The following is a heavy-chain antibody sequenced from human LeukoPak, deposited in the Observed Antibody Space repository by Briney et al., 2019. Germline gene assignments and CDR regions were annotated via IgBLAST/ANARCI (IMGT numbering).Heavy chain of an antibody. Sequence: GGSLRLSCSVSGFTFSSYAMHWVRQAAGRGLEYVSAISSNGGSTYYPDSLKGRFTISRDNSKNTLYLQMSSLRAEDTALYYCAKEGTSSTWTFDYWGQGTQVTVSS. J-gene: IGHJ4*02. CDR3: AKEGTSSTWTFDY. V-gene: IGHV3-64D*09. CDR1: GFTFSSYA. D-gene: IGHD6-13*01. CDR2: ISSNGGST.